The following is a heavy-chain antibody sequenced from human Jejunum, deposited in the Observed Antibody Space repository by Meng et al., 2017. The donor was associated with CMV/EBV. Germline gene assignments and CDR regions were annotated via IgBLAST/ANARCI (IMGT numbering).Heavy chain of an antibody. D-gene: IGHD1-26*01. CDR3: AHFVGGYYPSRPDY. J-gene: IGHJ4*02. CDR1: GFSPSTSGEG. CDR2: IYRGDDK. Sequence: QITLKESGPTLVKPTQTLTLTCSFSGFSPSTSGEGVGWIRQPPGKALEWLALIYRGDDKRYSPSLNSRLTIAKDTSKNEVVLTLTNMGPIDTGTYYCAHFVGGYYPSRPDYWGPGTLVTVS. V-gene: IGHV2-5*02.